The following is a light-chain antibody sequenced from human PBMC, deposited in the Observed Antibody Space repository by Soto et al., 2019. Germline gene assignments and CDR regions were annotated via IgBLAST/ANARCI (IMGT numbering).Light chain of an antibody. CDR3: QQYGSSPLT. V-gene: IGKV3-20*01. CDR1: QSVSHY. Sequence: EIVLTQSPGTLSLSPGERATLSCRASQSVSHYLAWYQQRPGQAPRLLIYAASSRATGIPDRFSGSGSGTDFTLTITRLEPEDFALYNCQQYGSSPLTFGQGTKLEIK. CDR2: AAS. J-gene: IGKJ2*01.